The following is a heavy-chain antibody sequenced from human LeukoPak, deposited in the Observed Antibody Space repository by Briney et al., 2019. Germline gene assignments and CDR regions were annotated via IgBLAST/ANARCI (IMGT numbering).Heavy chain of an antibody. CDR1: GYSFTSYW. CDR2: IYPGDSDT. D-gene: IGHD6-19*01. Sequence: GESLKISFKGSGYSFTSYWIGWVRQMPGKGLEWMGIIYPGDSDTRYSPSFQGQVTISADKSISTAYLQWGSLKASDTAMYYCARHIPEYSSGDAFDIWGQGTLVTVSS. J-gene: IGHJ3*02. V-gene: IGHV5-51*01. CDR3: ARHIPEYSSGDAFDI.